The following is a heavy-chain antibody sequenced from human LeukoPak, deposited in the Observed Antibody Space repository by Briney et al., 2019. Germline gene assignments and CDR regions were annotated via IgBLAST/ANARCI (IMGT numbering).Heavy chain of an antibody. J-gene: IGHJ5*02. CDR2: ISGSGGST. CDR1: GFTFSSYA. V-gene: IGHV3-23*01. Sequence: PGGSLRLSCAASGFTFSSYAMSWVRQAPGKGLEWVSAISGSGGSTYYADSVKGRFTISRDNSKNTLYLQMNSLRAEDTAVYYCAKCGIQLWLQDNWFDPWGQGTLVTVSS. D-gene: IGHD5-18*01. CDR3: AKCGIQLWLQDNWFDP.